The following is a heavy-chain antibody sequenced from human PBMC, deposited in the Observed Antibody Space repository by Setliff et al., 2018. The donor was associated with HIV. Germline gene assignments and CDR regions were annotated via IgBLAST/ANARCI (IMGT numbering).Heavy chain of an antibody. CDR3: ARDTMWAFDI. J-gene: IGHJ3*02. Sequence: GESLKISCAASGFTFSSYTMHWVRQAPGKGLELVAVITHDGSSKYYADSVKGRFTISRDNAKNSLYLQMNSLRADDTAVYYCARDTMWAFDIWGQGTLVTVSS. CDR2: ITHDGSSK. D-gene: IGHD3-10*02. V-gene: IGHV3-30*07. CDR1: GFTFSSYT.